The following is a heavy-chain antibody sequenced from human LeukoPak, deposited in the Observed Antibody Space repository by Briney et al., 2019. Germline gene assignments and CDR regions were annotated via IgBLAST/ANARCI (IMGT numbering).Heavy chain of an antibody. Sequence: GGSLRLSCAASRFTLSTYWMSWVRQAPGKGLEWVAHIKQDGSQEYYVDSVKGRFTISRDSAKNSLYLQMNSLRVEDTAVYYCARGVPYDSWSGPHYSDYWGQGTLVTVSS. D-gene: IGHD3-3*01. CDR3: ARGVPYDSWSGPHYSDY. CDR1: RFTLSTYW. CDR2: IKQDGSQE. V-gene: IGHV3-7*01. J-gene: IGHJ4*02.